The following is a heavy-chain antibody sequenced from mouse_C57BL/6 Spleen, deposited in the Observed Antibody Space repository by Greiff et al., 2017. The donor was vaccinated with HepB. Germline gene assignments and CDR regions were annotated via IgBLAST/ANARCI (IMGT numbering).Heavy chain of an antibody. Sequence: EVKLMESGGGLVKPGGSLKLSCAASGFTFSSYAMSWVRQTPEKRLEWVATISDGGSYTYYPDNVKGRFTISRDNAKNNLYLQMSHLTSEDTAMYSCARDQTTVVATGFDYWGQGTTLTVSS. CDR3: ARDQTTVVATGFDY. J-gene: IGHJ2*01. V-gene: IGHV5-4*01. D-gene: IGHD1-1*01. CDR2: ISDGGSYT. CDR1: GFTFSSYA.